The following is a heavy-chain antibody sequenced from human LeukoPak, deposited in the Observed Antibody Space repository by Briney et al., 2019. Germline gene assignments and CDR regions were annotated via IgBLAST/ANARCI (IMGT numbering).Heavy chain of an antibody. J-gene: IGHJ4*02. CDR3: ARDRGGSYSIDY. CDR2: INCGDGYT. D-gene: IGHD1-26*01. Sequence: ASVKVSCKASGYTFIAYHMHWVRQAPGQGLEWMGIINCGDGYTNYAQKFQGRVSVTSDTSTSTIYMELSSLRAEDTAIYYCARDRGGSYSIDYWGQGTLVTVSS. V-gene: IGHV1-46*01. CDR1: GYTFIAYH.